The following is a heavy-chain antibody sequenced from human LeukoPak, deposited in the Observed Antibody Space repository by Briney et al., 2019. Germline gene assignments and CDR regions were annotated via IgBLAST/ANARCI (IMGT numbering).Heavy chain of an antibody. CDR3: ARARIFGVALDP. Sequence: GASVKVSCKASGYTFTSYDINWVRQATGQGLEWMGWMNPNNGNTGYAQKFQGRVTMTRNTSISTAYMELSSLRSEDTAVYYCARARIFGVALDPWGQGTLVTVSS. CDR2: MNPNNGNT. CDR1: GYTFTSYD. V-gene: IGHV1-8*01. J-gene: IGHJ5*02. D-gene: IGHD3-3*02.